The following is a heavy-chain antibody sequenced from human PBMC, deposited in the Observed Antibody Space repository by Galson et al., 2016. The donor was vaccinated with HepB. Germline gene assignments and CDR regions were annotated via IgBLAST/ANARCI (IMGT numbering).Heavy chain of an antibody. V-gene: IGHV6-1*01. J-gene: IGHJ3*02. CDR1: GDSVSSDSAT. D-gene: IGHD3-22*01. Sequence: CAISGDSVSSDSATWNWIRQSPSRGLEWLGRTYYRSKWHNDYALSVKSRISINADTSKNQISLQLNSVSLEDTAVYYCARVPLLFVDAVGYDAFDIWGQGALVTVSS. CDR3: ARVPLLFVDAVGYDAFDI. CDR2: TYYRSKWHN.